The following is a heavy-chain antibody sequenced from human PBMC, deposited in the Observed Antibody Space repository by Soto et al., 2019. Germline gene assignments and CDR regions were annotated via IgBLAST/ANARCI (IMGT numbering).Heavy chain of an antibody. CDR1: GFTFSSYA. Sequence: PGGSLRLSCAASGFTFSSYAMHWVRQAPGKGLEWVAVISYDGSNKYYADSMKGRFTISRDNSKNTLYLQMNSLRAEDTAVYYCARAAAGTYYFDYWGQGTLVTVSS. V-gene: IGHV3-30-3*01. D-gene: IGHD6-13*01. J-gene: IGHJ4*02. CDR2: ISYDGSNK. CDR3: ARAAAGTYYFDY.